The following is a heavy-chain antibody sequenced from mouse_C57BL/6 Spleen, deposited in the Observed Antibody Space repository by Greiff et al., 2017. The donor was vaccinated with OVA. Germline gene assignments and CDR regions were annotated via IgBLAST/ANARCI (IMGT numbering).Heavy chain of an antibody. V-gene: IGHV1-82*01. CDR3: ARGGLGFSYYYAMDY. CDR1: GYAFSSSW. CDR2: IYPGDGDT. Sequence: QVQLQQSGPELVKPGASVKISCKASGYAFSSSWMNWVKQRPGKGLEWIGRIYPGDGDTNYNGKFKGKATLTADKSSSTAYMQLSSLTSEDSAVYFCARGGLGFSYYYAMDYWGQGTSVTVSS. D-gene: IGHD4-1*01. J-gene: IGHJ4*01.